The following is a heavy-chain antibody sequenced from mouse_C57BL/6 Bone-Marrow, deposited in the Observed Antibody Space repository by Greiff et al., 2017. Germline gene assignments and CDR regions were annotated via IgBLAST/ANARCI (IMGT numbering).Heavy chain of an antibody. CDR3: ARDTMVTPPYAMDY. CDR1: GFTFSSYA. Sequence: EVQGVESGGGLVKPGGSLKLSCAASGFTFSSYAMSWVRQTPEKRLEWVATISDGGSYTYYPDNVKGRFTISRDNAKNNLYLQMSHLKSEDTAMYYCARDTMVTPPYAMDYWGQGTSVTVSS. J-gene: IGHJ4*01. D-gene: IGHD2-1*01. V-gene: IGHV5-4*01. CDR2: ISDGGSYT.